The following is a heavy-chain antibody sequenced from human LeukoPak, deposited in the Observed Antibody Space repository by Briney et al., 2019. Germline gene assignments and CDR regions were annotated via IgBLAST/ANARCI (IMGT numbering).Heavy chain of an antibody. CDR1: GFTFSNYA. J-gene: IGHJ4*02. Sequence: PGGSLSLSCAASGFTFSNYAMSWVRQAPGKGLEWVSVISGSGGITYYEDSVKGRFTISRDNSKNTLYLQMNSLRADDTAIYYCAKDAAAAGSAYYFEYWGQGTLVTVSS. V-gene: IGHV3-23*01. CDR2: ISGSGGIT. D-gene: IGHD6-13*01. CDR3: AKDAAAAGSAYYFEY.